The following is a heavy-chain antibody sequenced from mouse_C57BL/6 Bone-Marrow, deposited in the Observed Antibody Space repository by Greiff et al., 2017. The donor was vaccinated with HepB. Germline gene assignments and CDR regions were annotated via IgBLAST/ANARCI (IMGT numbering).Heavy chain of an antibody. J-gene: IGHJ2*01. V-gene: IGHV1-55*01. CDR3: ARDPGSSYYFDY. CDR2: IYPGSGST. CDR1: GYTFTSYW. Sequence: VQLQQPGAELVKPGASVKMSCKASGYTFTSYWITWVKQRPGQGLEWIGDIYPGSGSTNYNEKFKSKATLTVDPSSSTAYMQLSSLTSEDSAVYYCARDPGSSYYFDYWGQGTTLTVSS. D-gene: IGHD1-1*01.